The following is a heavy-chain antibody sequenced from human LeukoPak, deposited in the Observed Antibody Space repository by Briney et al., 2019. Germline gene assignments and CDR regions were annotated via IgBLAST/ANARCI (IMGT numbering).Heavy chain of an antibody. CDR1: GFTFSSYA. J-gene: IGHJ4*02. D-gene: IGHD1-20*01. CDR2: ISGSGGST. Sequence: GGSLRLSCAASGFTFSSYAMSWVRQAPGKGLEWVSAISGSGGSTYYADSVKGRFTISRDNSKNTLYLQMNSLRAEDTAVYYCAKDSGYNWNQYYFDYWGQGTLVTVSS. V-gene: IGHV3-23*01. CDR3: AKDSGYNWNQYYFDY.